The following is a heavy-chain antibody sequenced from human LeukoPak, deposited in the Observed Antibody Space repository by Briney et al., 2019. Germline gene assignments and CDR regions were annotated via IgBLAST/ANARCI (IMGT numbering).Heavy chain of an antibody. V-gene: IGHV3-23*01. CDR3: AKEGGNTLCFDY. CDR2: ISGSGGGT. J-gene: IGHJ4*02. Sequence: PGGSLRLSCAASGFTFSSYAMSWVRQAPGKGLEWVSAISGSGGGTYYADSVKGRFTISRDNSKTTLYLQMNSLRAEDTAVYYCAKEGGNTLCFDYWGQGTLVTVSS. CDR1: GFTFSSYA. D-gene: IGHD4-23*01.